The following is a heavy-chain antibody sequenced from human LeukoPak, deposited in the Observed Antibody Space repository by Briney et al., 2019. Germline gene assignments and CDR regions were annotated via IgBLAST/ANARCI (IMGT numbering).Heavy chain of an antibody. V-gene: IGHV1-46*01. CDR3: ARDADDSSGYSNFDY. CDR2: INPSGGST. D-gene: IGHD3-22*01. J-gene: IGHJ4*02. CDR1: GYTFTSYY. Sequence: GASVKVSCKASGYTFTSYYLYWVRQAPGQGLEWMGIINPSGGSTNYAQKFQGRVTMTRDTSTSTVYMELRSLRSEDTAVYYCARDADDSSGYSNFDYWGQGTLVTVSS.